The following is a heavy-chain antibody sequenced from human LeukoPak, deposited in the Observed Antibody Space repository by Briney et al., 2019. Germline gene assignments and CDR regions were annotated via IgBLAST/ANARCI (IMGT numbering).Heavy chain of an antibody. D-gene: IGHD2-2*01. CDR1: GGSISSYY. V-gene: IGHV4-59*01. CDR3: ARDTLKVVPAARVYYYYYMDV. J-gene: IGHJ6*03. CDR2: IYYSGST. Sequence: SETLSLTCTVSGGSISSYYRSWIRQPPGKGLEWIGYIYYSGSTNYNPSLKSRVTISVDTSKNQFSLKLSSVTAAETAVYYCARDTLKVVPAARVYYYYYMDVWGKGTTVTVSS.